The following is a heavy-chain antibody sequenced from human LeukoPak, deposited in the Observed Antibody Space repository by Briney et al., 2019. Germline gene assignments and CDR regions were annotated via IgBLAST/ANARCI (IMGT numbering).Heavy chain of an antibody. Sequence: GGSLRLSCAASGFAFSNYGMNWVRQAPGKGLEWVSGITGSGSTTYYADSVKGRFTISRDNSKNTLYLQMNCPRAEDTAAYYCAKDGNWARFENWGQGTLVTVSS. V-gene: IGHV3-23*01. J-gene: IGHJ4*02. D-gene: IGHD7-27*01. CDR1: GFAFSNYG. CDR3: AKDGNWARFEN. CDR2: ITGSGSTT.